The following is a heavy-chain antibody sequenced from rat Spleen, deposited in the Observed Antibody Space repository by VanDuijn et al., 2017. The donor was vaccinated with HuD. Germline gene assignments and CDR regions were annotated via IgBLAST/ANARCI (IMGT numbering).Heavy chain of an antibody. CDR3: VRGAASVEY. Sequence: EVQLVETGGGLVQPGRSLKLSCVASGFTFSSYWMYWVRQAPGKGLEWVATIVFDSSGIYYRNSVKGRFTLSRDNTRNTLYLQMDSLKSEDTAIYYCVRGAASVEYWGQGVMVTVSS. J-gene: IGHJ2*01. D-gene: IGHD4-1*01. CDR1: GFTFSSYW. V-gene: IGHV5-58*01. CDR2: IVFDSSGI.